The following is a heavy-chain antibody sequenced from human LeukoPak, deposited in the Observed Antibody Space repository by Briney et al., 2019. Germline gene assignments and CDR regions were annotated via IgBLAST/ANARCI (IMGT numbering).Heavy chain of an antibody. J-gene: IGHJ4*02. CDR1: GFTFSDYE. V-gene: IGHV3-48*03. D-gene: IGHD3-10*01. Sequence: GGSLRLSCAASGFTFSDYEMNWVRQAPGKGLEWISYISTTGSALDYADSVKGRFIISRDNARSSLSLQMNSLRAEDTAVYYCARDRVYYGSGTYETDYSPALDYWGQGTLVTVSS. CDR3: ARDRVYYGSGTYETDYSPALDY. CDR2: ISTTGSAL.